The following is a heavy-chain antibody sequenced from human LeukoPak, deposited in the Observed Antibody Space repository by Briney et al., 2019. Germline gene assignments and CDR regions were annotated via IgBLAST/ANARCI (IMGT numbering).Heavy chain of an antibody. J-gene: IGHJ4*02. V-gene: IGHV3-7*01. D-gene: IGHD5-18*01. Sequence: GGSLRLSCAASGFTFENYWMSWVRQVPRKGPEWVANVKQDGSVEHYLDSVKGRFTISRDNAKNSLFLQMDSLIAEDTAVYYCARWAGVTDQWGQGTLVTVSS. CDR3: ARWAGVTDQ. CDR1: GFTFENYW. CDR2: VKQDGSVE.